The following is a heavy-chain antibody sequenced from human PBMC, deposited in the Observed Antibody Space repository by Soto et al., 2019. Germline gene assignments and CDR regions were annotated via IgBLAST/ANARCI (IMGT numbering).Heavy chain of an antibody. Sequence: GGSLRLSCAASGFTFSSYWMSWVRQAPGKGLEWVANIKQDGSEKYYVESVKGRFTISRDNAKNSLYLQMNSLRAEDTAVYYCVRRLGTSFGVVITYGMDAWGQGNTVTVSS. CDR3: VRRLGTSFGVVITYGMDA. CDR2: IKQDGSEK. J-gene: IGHJ6*02. V-gene: IGHV3-7*03. D-gene: IGHD3-3*01. CDR1: GFTFSSYW.